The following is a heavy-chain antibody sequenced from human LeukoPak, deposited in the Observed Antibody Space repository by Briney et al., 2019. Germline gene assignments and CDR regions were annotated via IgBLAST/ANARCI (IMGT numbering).Heavy chain of an antibody. CDR2: INHSGST. CDR1: GGSFSGYY. CDR3: ARDRGAAAGPEDLNYYYGMHV. D-gene: IGHD6-25*01. J-gene: IGHJ6*02. V-gene: IGHV4-34*01. Sequence: SETLSLTCAVYGGSFSGYYWSWIRQPPGKGLEWIGEINHSGSTNYNPSLKSRVTISVDTSKNQFSLKLSSVTAADTAVYYCARDRGAAAGPEDLNYYYGMHVGPQGPAVPFS.